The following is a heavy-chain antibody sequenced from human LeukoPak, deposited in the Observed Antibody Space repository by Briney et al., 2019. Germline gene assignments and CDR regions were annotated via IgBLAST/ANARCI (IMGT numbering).Heavy chain of an antibody. CDR3: VGGEWLRSGLGY. CDR1: GFTFSGSA. Sequence: GGSLRLSCAASGFTFSGSAMHWVRQASGKGLEWVGRIRNNANNYATAYAASVKGRFTISRDNSKNTLYLQMYSLRAEDTAVYFCVGGEWLRSGLGYWGQGTLVTVSS. J-gene: IGHJ4*02. CDR2: IRNNANNYAT. D-gene: IGHD5-12*01. V-gene: IGHV3-73*01.